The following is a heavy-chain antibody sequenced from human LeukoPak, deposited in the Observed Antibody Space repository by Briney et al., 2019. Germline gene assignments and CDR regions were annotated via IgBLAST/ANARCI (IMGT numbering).Heavy chain of an antibody. CDR3: ARAYDFWSGYSFDC. D-gene: IGHD3-3*01. Sequence: PSQTLSLTCSVSGASFDGGDYYWNWIRQTPGKGLEWIGFINYSGVTYYNPSLKSRVTISRDTSKMQFSLELSSVTAADTAVYFCARAYDFWSGYSFDCWGQGTLVTVSS. CDR1: GASFDGGDYY. V-gene: IGHV4-30-4*01. CDR2: INYSGVT. J-gene: IGHJ4*02.